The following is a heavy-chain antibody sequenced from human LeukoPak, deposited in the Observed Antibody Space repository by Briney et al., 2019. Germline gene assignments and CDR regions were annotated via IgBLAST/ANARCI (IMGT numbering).Heavy chain of an antibody. CDR3: AGELEAYYDFWSGYDSFGRN. CDR1: GVTFSSYW. CDR2: INSDGSST. V-gene: IGHV3-74*01. J-gene: IGHJ4*02. Sequence: PGGSLRLSCAASGVTFSSYWMHWVRHAPGKGLVWVSRINSDGSSTSYADSVKGRFTISRDNAKNTLYLQMNSLRAEDTAVYYCAGELEAYYDFWSGYDSFGRNWGQGTLVTVSS. D-gene: IGHD3-3*01.